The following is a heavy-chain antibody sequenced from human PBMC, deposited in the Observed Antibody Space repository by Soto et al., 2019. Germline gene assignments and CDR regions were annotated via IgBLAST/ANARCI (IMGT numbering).Heavy chain of an antibody. Sequence: ASVKVSCKASGYTFTGYYMHWVRQAPGQGLEWMGWINPNSGGTNYAQKFQGWVTMTRDTSISTAYMELSRLRSDDTAVYYCARYLCSGGSCYSGVGAFDIWGQGTMVTVSS. CDR1: GYTFTGYY. CDR2: INPNSGGT. V-gene: IGHV1-2*04. D-gene: IGHD2-15*01. J-gene: IGHJ3*02. CDR3: ARYLCSGGSCYSGVGAFDI.